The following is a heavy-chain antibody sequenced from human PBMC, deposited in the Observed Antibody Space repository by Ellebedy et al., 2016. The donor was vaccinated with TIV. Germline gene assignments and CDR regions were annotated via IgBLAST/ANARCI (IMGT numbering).Heavy chain of an antibody. J-gene: IGHJ5*02. D-gene: IGHD2-2*01. CDR3: ARSRPAAKSWFNP. CDR1: GYTFTGYY. V-gene: IGHV1-2*02. Sequence: ASVKVSCXASGYTFTGYYMHWVRQAPGQGLEWMGWINPNSGGTNYAQKFQGRVTMTRDTSISTAYMELSRLRSDDTAVYYCARSRPAAKSWFNPWGQGTLVTVSS. CDR2: INPNSGGT.